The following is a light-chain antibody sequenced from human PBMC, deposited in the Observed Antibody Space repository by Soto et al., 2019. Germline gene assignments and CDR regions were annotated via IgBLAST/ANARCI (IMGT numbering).Light chain of an antibody. CDR3: QQYESPPLT. Sequence: FKMTQTPSSVSSSVGYRCTITGRASQSISTFLNWYQQKPGKAPKLLIYDASDLETGVPSRFSGIGSGTGFTFTISSRQPQDCSTYYCQQYESPPLTFGQGTRLDI. CDR2: DAS. V-gene: IGKV1-33*01. CDR1: QSISTF. J-gene: IGKJ5*01.